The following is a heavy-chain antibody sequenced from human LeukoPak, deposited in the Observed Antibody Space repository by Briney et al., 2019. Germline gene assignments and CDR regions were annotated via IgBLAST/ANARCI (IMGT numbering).Heavy chain of an antibody. J-gene: IGHJ4*02. CDR1: GFTFSTYW. V-gene: IGHV3-7*01. D-gene: IGHD2-21*02. Sequence: GGSLRLSCAASGFTFSTYWMNWYRQAPGKGLEWVGNINQGASEINYVDSVRGRFTISRDNAKNSLHLQMNSLRAKDTAVYYCATDRDNSDWQKRFDSWGQGTLVTVSS. CDR3: ATDRDNSDWQKRFDS. CDR2: INQGASEI.